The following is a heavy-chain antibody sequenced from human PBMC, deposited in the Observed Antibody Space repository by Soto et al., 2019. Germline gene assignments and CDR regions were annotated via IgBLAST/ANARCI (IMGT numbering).Heavy chain of an antibody. CDR3: ATFTYTSGLAY. V-gene: IGHV1-18*01. D-gene: IGHD6-19*01. CDR1: GYPFTSPG. J-gene: IGHJ4*02. Sequence: QVQLVQSGAEVQKPGASVKASCKASGYPFTSPGIGWVRRAPGQGLAGMGWISLHNGNTNYAQKLQGRVIQATDTCTSTAYMEVRSLSCDDTAVYYCATFTYTSGLAYWGRGTMVTVSS. CDR2: ISLHNGNT.